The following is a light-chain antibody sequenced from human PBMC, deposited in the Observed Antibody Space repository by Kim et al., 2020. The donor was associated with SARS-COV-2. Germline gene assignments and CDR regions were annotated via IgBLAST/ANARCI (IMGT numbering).Light chain of an antibody. CDR3: SSYTSDTTVL. Sequence: GHPITISCTGTTSDIGRSDFVSWYQQHPGQAPKLLIFDVRNRPSGVSPRFSGSKSGNTASLIIAGLHPGDEADYYCSSYTSDTTVLFGGGTQLTVL. J-gene: IGLJ2*01. V-gene: IGLV2-14*03. CDR2: DVR. CDR1: TSDIGRSDF.